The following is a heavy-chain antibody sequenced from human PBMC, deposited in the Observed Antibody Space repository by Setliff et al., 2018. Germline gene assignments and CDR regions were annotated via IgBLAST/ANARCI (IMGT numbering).Heavy chain of an antibody. CDR3: VTAQGAEHFDY. Sequence: ASVKVSCKASGFTLSEYYMHWVRQATGQGLEWMGWMHPNSGNTGYAQKFQGRVTMTSNTAINTAYMELMRLTSEDTAVYYCVTAQGAEHFDYWGQGSLVTVSS. CDR2: MHPNSGNT. D-gene: IGHD3-16*01. J-gene: IGHJ4*02. V-gene: IGHV1-8*01. CDR1: GFTLSEYY.